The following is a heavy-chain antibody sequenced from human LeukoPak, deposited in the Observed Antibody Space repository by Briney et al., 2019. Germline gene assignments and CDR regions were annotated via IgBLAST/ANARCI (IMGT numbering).Heavy chain of an antibody. CDR1: GYTFTGYY. CDR2: INPSGGST. V-gene: IGHV1-46*01. J-gene: IGHJ6*02. CDR3: ASGTAGTTDPSYYYYYGMDV. D-gene: IGHD1-7*01. Sequence: ASVKVSCKASGYTFTGYYMHWVRQAPGRGLEWMGIINPSGGSTSYAQKFQGRVTMTRDTSTSTVYMELSSLRSEDTAVYYCASGTAGTTDPSYYYYYGMDVWGQGTTVTVSS.